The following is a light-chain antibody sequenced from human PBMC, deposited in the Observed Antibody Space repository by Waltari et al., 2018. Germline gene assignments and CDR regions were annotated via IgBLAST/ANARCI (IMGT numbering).Light chain of an antibody. CDR3: CSYAGSSTYV. CDR1: SSDVGSYNL. Sequence: QSALTQPASVSGSPGPSITLSCTGPSSDVGSYNLVPWYQQHPGKAPKLMIYEGSKRPSGVSNRFSGSKSGNTASLTISGLQAEDEADYYCCSYAGSSTYVFGTGTKVTVL. V-gene: IGLV2-23*01. J-gene: IGLJ1*01. CDR2: EGS.